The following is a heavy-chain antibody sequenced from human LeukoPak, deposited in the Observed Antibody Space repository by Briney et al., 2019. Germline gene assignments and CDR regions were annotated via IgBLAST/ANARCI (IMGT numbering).Heavy chain of an antibody. CDR3: ARDNSIHERGWWFDP. J-gene: IGHJ5*02. CDR1: GGTFSSYA. D-gene: IGHD4-23*01. Sequence: SVKVSCKASGGTFSSYAISWVRQAPGQGLEWMGGIIPIFGTANYAQKFQGRVTITADKSTSTAYMELSSLKSDDTAVYYCARDNSIHERGWWFDPWGQGTLVTVSS. V-gene: IGHV1-69*06. CDR2: IIPIFGTA.